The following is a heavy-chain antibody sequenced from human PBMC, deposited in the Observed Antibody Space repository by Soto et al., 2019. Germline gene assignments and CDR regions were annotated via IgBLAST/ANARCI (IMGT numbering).Heavy chain of an antibody. CDR1: GFTFDDYA. Sequence: SLKISCAASGFTFDDYAMHWVRQAPGKGLEWVSGISWNSGSIGYADSVKGRFTISRDNAKNSLYLQMNSLRAEDTALYYCAKSNGSGSYYNWFDPWGQGTLVTVSS. CDR2: ISWNSGSI. V-gene: IGHV3-9*01. CDR3: AKSNGSGSYYNWFDP. D-gene: IGHD3-10*01. J-gene: IGHJ5*02.